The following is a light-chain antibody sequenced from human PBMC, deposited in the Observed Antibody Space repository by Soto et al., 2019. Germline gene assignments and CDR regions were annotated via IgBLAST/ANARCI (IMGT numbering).Light chain of an antibody. CDR1: SGHSSYA. Sequence: QSVLTQSPSASASLGASVKLTCTLSSGHSSYAIAWHQQQPEKGPRYLMKLSSDGSHSKGDGIPDRFSGSSSGAERYLTISSLQSEDEADYSCQTWDTGARVVFGVGTKVTVL. CDR3: QTWDTGARVV. J-gene: IGLJ2*01. CDR2: LSSDGSH. V-gene: IGLV4-69*01.